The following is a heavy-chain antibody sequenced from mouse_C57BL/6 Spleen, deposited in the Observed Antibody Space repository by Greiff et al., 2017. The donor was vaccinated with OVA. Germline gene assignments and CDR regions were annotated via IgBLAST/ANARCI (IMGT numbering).Heavy chain of an antibody. V-gene: IGHV1-52*01. Sequence: QVQLQQPGAELVRPGSSVHLSCKASGYTFTSYWMHWVKQRPIQGLEWIGNIDPSDSETHYNQKFKDKATLTVDKSSSTAYMQLSSLTSEDSAVYYCARGDYSLGYWGQGTSVTVSS. J-gene: IGHJ4*01. CDR2: IDPSDSET. CDR1: GYTFTSYW. CDR3: ARGDYSLGY. D-gene: IGHD2-12*01.